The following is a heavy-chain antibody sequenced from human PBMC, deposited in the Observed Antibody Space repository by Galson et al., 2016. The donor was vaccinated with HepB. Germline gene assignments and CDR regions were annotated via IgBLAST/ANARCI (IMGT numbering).Heavy chain of an antibody. J-gene: IGHJ6*02. V-gene: IGHV6-1*01. CDR3: TRGYMHTGMNV. CDR2: TYYRSQWFN. Sequence: CAISGDSVTNDDTIWNWIRQSPSRGLEWLGRTYYRSQWFNEYAVSVKSRITINSDTSRNQFSLQLDSVTPDDTAAYFCTRGYMHTGMNVWGQGITVTVSS. D-gene: IGHD5-18*01. CDR1: GDSVTNDDTI.